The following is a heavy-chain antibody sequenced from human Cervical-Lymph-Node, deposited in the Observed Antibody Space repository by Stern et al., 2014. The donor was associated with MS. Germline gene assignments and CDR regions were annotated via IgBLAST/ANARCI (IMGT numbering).Heavy chain of an antibody. CDR1: GFTFSSYR. CDR3: ARSNYNYDY. Sequence: EVQLVESGGGLVQPGGSLRLSCAASGFTFSSYRMHWVRQAPGKGLVWVSRISSDESSTDYADAVKGRFTISRDNAKNTLYLQMNSLKAEDTAVYYCARSNYNYDYWGQGTLVTVSS. J-gene: IGHJ4*02. CDR2: ISSDESST. D-gene: IGHD5-24*01. V-gene: IGHV3-74*01.